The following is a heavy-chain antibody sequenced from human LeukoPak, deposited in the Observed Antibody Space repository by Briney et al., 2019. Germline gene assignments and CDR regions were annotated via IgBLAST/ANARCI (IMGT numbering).Heavy chain of an antibody. Sequence: GGSLRLSCAASGFTFDDYAMHWVRQAPGKGLEWVSLISGDGGSTYYADSVRGRFTVSRDNAKNSLYLQMNSLRAEDTAVYYCARDRMSSSFPMDVDYWGQGTLVTVSS. CDR2: ISGDGGST. J-gene: IGHJ4*02. CDR3: ARDRMSSSFPMDVDY. V-gene: IGHV3-43*02. CDR1: GFTFDDYA. D-gene: IGHD6-6*01.